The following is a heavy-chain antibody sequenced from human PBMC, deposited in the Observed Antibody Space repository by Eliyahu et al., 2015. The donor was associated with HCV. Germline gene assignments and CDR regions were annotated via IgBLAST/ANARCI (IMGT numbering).Heavy chain of an antibody. V-gene: IGHV3-7*05. CDR2: IRQDGNEK. CDR3: ARGTFPLTVNGGMDV. D-gene: IGHD4-17*01. J-gene: IGHJ6*02. CDR1: GFXFSXYW. Sequence: EVQLVESGGGLVQPGGSLRLSCAASGFXFSXYWMSWVRQAPGKGLEWVANIRQDGNEKYSVDSVKGRFTISRDNAKNSLYLQMNSLRAEDTAVYYCARGTFPLTVNGGMDVWGQGTTVTVSS.